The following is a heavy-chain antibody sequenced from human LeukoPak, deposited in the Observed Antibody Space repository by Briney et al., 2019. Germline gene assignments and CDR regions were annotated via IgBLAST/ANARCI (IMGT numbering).Heavy chain of an antibody. V-gene: IGHV1-2*02. D-gene: IGHD1-7*01. CDR3: ARANVALPSASLTY. CDR2: INPNSGGT. CDR1: GYTFTGYY. Sequence: ASVKVSCKASGYTFTGYYIHWVRQAPGQGLEWMGWINPNSGGTNYAQKFQGRVTMTRDTSISTAYMELSRLRSDDTAVYYCARANVALPSASLTYWGQGTLLIVSS. J-gene: IGHJ4*02.